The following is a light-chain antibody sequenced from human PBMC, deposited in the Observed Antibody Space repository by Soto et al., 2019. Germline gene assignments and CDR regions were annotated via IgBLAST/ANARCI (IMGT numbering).Light chain of an antibody. V-gene: IGLV2-14*03. CDR2: DVS. J-gene: IGLJ2*01. CDR3: SSYTTGRLV. Sequence: QSVLTQPASVSGSPGQSITISCTGTSSDVGDYNFVSWYQHHPGKAPKLMIYDVSNRPSGVSSRFSGSKSGNSASLTISWLQSEHEADYYCSSYTTGRLVLGGGTNVTVL. CDR1: SSDVGDYNF.